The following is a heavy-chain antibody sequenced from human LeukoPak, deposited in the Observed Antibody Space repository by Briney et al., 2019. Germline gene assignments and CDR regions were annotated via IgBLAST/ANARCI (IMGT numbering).Heavy chain of an antibody. D-gene: IGHD3-10*01. Sequence: SETLSLTCTVSGGSISSSSYYWGWIRQPPGKGREWIGSIYYSGSTYYNPSLKSRVTISVDTSKNQFSLKLTSVTAADTAVYYCARGFGDWGLSWFDPWGQGTLVTVSS. CDR3: ARGFGDWGLSWFDP. J-gene: IGHJ5*02. V-gene: IGHV4-39*07. CDR2: IYYSGST. CDR1: GGSISSSSYY.